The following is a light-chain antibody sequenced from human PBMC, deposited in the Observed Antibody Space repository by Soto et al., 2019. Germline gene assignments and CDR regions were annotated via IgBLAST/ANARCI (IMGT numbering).Light chain of an antibody. CDR1: QTISSH. Sequence: DIQMTQSPSSLSAFVGDRVIITCRASQTISSHLNWYQQKPGKAPNXXVYAASSLQSGVPSRFTGSGAGTDFTLTISSLQPEDFATYFCQQSYTTTITFGQGTRLEIK. V-gene: IGKV1-39*01. CDR2: AAS. CDR3: QQSYTTTIT. J-gene: IGKJ5*01.